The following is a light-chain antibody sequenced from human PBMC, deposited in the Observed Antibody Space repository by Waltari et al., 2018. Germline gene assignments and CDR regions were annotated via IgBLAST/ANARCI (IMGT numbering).Light chain of an antibody. V-gene: IGKV3-20*01. CDR1: QSVGSSS. CDR2: RAS. CDR3: QQHGTLPAT. Sequence: EIVLTQSPCTASLSPGDTVTLSCRASQSVGSSSLAWYQQKPGQAPRLVIYRASRRATGIPDRFSGSGSGTDFSLTISRLEPEDFAVYYCQQHGTLPATFGQGTKVEIK. J-gene: IGKJ1*01.